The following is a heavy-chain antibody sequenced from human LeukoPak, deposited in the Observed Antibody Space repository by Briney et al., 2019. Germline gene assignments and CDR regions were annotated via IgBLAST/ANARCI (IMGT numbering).Heavy chain of an antibody. CDR2: INHSGST. J-gene: IGHJ4*02. V-gene: IGHV4-34*01. D-gene: IGHD2-21*02. CDR1: GGSFSGYY. CDR3: ARATPTYCGVDCYSEGLDF. Sequence: PSETLSLTCAVYGGSFSGYYWSWIRQPPGKGLEWIGEINHSGSTNYNPSLKSRVTISVDTSKNQFSLKLSSVTAADTAVYYCARATPTYCGVDCYSEGLDFWGQGILVTVSS.